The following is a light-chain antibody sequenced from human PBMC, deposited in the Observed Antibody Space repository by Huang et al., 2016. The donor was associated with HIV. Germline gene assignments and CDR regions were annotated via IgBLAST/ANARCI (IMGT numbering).Light chain of an antibody. J-gene: IGKJ5*01. CDR2: SAS. V-gene: IGKV1-39*01. CDR3: QQSYGALSS. Sequence: IQMTQSPTSLSASVGYRVFISCRTSQSVGTYLNWYQQNPGKAPKLLISSASTLHNGVPSSFSGGGSGTVFTLTIRGLQFDDFATYFCQQSYGALSSFGPGTRL. CDR1: QSVGTY.